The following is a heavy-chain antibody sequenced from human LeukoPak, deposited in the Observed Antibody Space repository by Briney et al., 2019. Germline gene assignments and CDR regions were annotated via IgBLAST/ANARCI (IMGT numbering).Heavy chain of an antibody. CDR2: INTNTGNP. CDR1: GYTFTSYA. D-gene: IGHD2-21*02. J-gene: IGHJ4*02. V-gene: IGHV7-4-1*02. CDR3: ARSDCGGDCYHFDY. Sequence: ASVKVSCKASGYTFTSYAMNWVRQAPGQGLEWMGWINTNTGNPTYAQGFTGRFVFSLDTSVSTAYLQISSLKAEDTAVYYCARSDCGGDCYHFDYWGQGTLVTVSS.